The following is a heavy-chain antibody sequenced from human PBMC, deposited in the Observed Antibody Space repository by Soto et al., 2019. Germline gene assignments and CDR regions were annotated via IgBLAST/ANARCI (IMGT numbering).Heavy chain of an antibody. CDR1: GFTFSSYA. CDR3: AKNGGGWLQEYYYYYYMDV. Sequence: EVQLLESGGGLVQPGGSLRLSCAASGFTFSSYAMSWVRQAPGKGLEWVSAISGSGGSTYYADSVKGRFTISRDNSKNTLYLQMNSLSAEDTAVYYCAKNGGGWLQEYYYYYYMDVWGKGTTVTVSS. J-gene: IGHJ6*03. D-gene: IGHD5-12*01. CDR2: ISGSGGST. V-gene: IGHV3-23*01.